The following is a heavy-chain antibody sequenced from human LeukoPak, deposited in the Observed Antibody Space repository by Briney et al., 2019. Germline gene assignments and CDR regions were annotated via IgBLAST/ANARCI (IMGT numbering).Heavy chain of an antibody. Sequence: SDTLSLTCAVSGYSISSSNWWGWIRQPPGKGLEWIGYIYYSGSTNYNPSLKSRVTISVDTSKNQFSLKLSSVTAADTAVYYCASGRFGETPADAFDIWGQGTMVTVSS. D-gene: IGHD3-10*01. J-gene: IGHJ3*02. CDR1: GYSISSSNW. V-gene: IGHV4-28*01. CDR2: IYYSGST. CDR3: ASGRFGETPADAFDI.